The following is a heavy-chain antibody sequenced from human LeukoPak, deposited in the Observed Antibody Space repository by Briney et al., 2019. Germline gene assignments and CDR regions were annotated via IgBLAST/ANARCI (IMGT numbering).Heavy chain of an antibody. D-gene: IGHD3-16*01. CDR2: ISRSSTTI. CDR1: GFTFSSYS. Sequence: GGSLRLSCAASGFTFSSYSMNWVRQAPGKGLEWVSYISRSSTTIYYADSVKGRFTISRDNSKNTLYLQMNSLRAEDTAVYYCAKGGGVWGTAGYWGQGNLVTVSS. J-gene: IGHJ4*02. V-gene: IGHV3-48*01. CDR3: AKGGGVWGTAGY.